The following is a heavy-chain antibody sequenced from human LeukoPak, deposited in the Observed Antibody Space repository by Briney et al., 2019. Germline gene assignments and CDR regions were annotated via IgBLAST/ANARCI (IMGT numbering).Heavy chain of an antibody. D-gene: IGHD3-10*01. CDR2: INPNSGGT. J-gene: IGHJ5*02. V-gene: IGHV1-2*02. CDR3: ARDETDYYGSGNNWFDP. Sequence: APVKVSCKASGYIFTGYYMHWVRQAPGQGLEWMGWINPNSGGTNYAQKFQGRVTMTRDTSISTAYMELSRLRSDDTAVYYCARDETDYYGSGNNWFDPWGQGTLVTVSS. CDR1: GYIFTGYY.